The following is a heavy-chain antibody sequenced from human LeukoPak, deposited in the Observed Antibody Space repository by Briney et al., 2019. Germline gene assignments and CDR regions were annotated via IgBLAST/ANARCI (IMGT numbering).Heavy chain of an antibody. Sequence: SVKVSFKASGGPFSSYAISWVRPAPGQGLEWMGRIIPIFGIANYAQKFQGRVTITADKSTSTAYMELSSLRSEDTAVYYCATGRGIAAAGTTTLFDYWGQGTLVTVSS. CDR1: GGPFSSYA. V-gene: IGHV1-69*04. CDR3: ATGRGIAAAGTTTLFDY. CDR2: IIPIFGIA. D-gene: IGHD6-13*01. J-gene: IGHJ4*02.